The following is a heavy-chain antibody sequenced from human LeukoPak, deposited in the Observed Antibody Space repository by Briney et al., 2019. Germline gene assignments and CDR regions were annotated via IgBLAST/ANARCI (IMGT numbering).Heavy chain of an antibody. CDR2: INPNSGGT. Sequence: ASVKVSCKASGYTFTGYYMHWVRQAPGQGLEWMGWINPNSGGTNYAQKFQGRVTMTRDTSISTAYMELSRLRSDDTAVYYCARGDTAMVYYFDYWGQGTLVTVSS. J-gene: IGHJ4*02. D-gene: IGHD5-18*01. CDR3: ARGDTAMVYYFDY. CDR1: GYTFTGYY. V-gene: IGHV1-2*02.